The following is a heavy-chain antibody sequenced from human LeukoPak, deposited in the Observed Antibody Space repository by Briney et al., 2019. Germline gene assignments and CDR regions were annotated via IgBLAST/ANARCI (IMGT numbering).Heavy chain of an antibody. CDR2: LSSDGVNK. CDR3: VRESFSRGDFN. D-gene: IGHD7-27*01. V-gene: IGHV3-30-3*01. CDR1: GFTFSSYP. Sequence: GGSLRLSCAASGFTFSSYPMHWVRQTPGKGLEWVAILSSDGVNKRYADSVQGRFTISRDNFKNTLYLQMNSLTAEDTAIYYCVRESFSRGDFNWGQGTLVSVSS. J-gene: IGHJ4*02.